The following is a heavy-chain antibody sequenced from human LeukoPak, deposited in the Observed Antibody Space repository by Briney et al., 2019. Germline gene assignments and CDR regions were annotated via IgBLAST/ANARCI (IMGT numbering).Heavy chain of an antibody. CDR3: AREARSSTSCYPFCYYYCMDV. V-gene: IGHV3-33*01. J-gene: IGHJ6*03. D-gene: IGHD2-2*01. CDR2: IWYDGSNK. CDR1: GFTFSSYG. Sequence: GGSLRLSCAASGFTFSSYGMHWVRQAPGKGLEWVAVIWYDGSNKYYADSVKGRFTISRDNSKNTLYLQMNSLRAEDTAVYYCAREARSSTSCYPFCYYYCMDVWGKGTTVTVSS.